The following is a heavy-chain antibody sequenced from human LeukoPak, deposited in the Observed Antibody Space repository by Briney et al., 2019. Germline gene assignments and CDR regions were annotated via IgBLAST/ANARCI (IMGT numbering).Heavy chain of an antibody. CDR1: GYTFTGYY. CDR2: INPNSGGT. Sequence: ASVKVSCKASGYTFTGYYMHWVRQAPGQGLEWMGRINPNSGGTNYAQKFQGRVTMTRDTSISTAYMELSRLRSDDTAVYYCARDRTLYSSGWQLGYWGQGTLVTVSS. CDR3: ARDRTLYSSGWQLGY. J-gene: IGHJ4*02. V-gene: IGHV1-2*06. D-gene: IGHD6-19*01.